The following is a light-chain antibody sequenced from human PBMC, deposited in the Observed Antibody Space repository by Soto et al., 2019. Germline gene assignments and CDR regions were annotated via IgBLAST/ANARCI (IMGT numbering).Light chain of an antibody. Sequence: QAVVTQSPSASASLGASVKLTCTLNSGHSSYAIAWHQQQPEKGPRYLMKLNSDGSHSKGDGIPDRFSGSSSGAERYLTISSLQYEDEADYYCQTWDTGSRVVFGGGTKVTVL. CDR1: SGHSSYA. CDR2: LNSDGSH. V-gene: IGLV4-69*01. CDR3: QTWDTGSRVV. J-gene: IGLJ2*01.